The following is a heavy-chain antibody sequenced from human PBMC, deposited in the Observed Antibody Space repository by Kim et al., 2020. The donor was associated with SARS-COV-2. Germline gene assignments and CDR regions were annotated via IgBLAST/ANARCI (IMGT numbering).Heavy chain of an antibody. D-gene: IGHD3-22*01. CDR3: ARVPPSPPENKYYYDSSGYCDY. Sequence: ASVKVSCKASGYTFTSYGISWVRQAPGQGLEWMGWISAYNGNTNYAQKLQGRVTMTTDTSTSTAYMELRSLRSDDTAVYYCARVPPSPPENKYYYDSSGYCDYWGQGTLVTVSS. J-gene: IGHJ4*02. CDR2: ISAYNGNT. V-gene: IGHV1-18*04. CDR1: GYTFTSYG.